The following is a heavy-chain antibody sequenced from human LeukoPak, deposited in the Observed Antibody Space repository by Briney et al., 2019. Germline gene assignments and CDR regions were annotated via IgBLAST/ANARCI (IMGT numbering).Heavy chain of an antibody. CDR2: INANTGGT. Sequence: ASVKLSCNASGYTFTGSFMHWVRQAPGQGLEWMGWINANTGGTKLAQKLQGRVTMTRDTSNSIVYMELSRLTSDDTALYYCVRADPLGNWGQGTQVTVSS. CDR1: GYTFTGSF. V-gene: IGHV1-2*02. CDR3: VRADPLGN. J-gene: IGHJ4*02.